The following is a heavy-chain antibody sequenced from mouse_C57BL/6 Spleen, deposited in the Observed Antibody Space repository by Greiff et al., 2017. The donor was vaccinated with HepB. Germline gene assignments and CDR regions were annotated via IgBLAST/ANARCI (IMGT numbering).Heavy chain of an antibody. CDR2: IRNKANGYTT. V-gene: IGHV7-3*01. J-gene: IGHJ4*01. D-gene: IGHD2-4*01. CDR1: GFTFTDYY. Sequence: EVKLMESGGGLVQPGGSLSLSCAASGFTFTDYYMSWVRQPPGKALEWLGFIRNKANGYTTEYSASVKGRFTISRDNSQSILYLQMNALRAEDSATYYCARSQYDYDVIYAMDYWGQGTSVTVSS. CDR3: ARSQYDYDVIYAMDY.